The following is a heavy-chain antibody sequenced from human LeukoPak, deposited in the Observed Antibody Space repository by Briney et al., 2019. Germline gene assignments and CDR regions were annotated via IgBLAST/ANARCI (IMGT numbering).Heavy chain of an antibody. CDR2: IIPIIGTP. CDR1: GGSFSTYG. J-gene: IGHJ4*02. D-gene: IGHD3-10*01. Sequence: SVKVSCKASGGSFSTYGTSWVRQAPGQGLEWMGGIIPIIGTPKFAQKFQGRVTITTDEVTTTVYMELSRLRLEDTAVYYCARDLMVRGARGHWGQGTLDTVSS. CDR3: ARDLMVRGARGH. V-gene: IGHV1-69*05.